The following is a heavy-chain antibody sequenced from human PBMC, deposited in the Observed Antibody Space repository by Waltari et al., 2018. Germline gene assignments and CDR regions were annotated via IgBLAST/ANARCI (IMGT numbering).Heavy chain of an antibody. Sequence: QVQLQESGPGLVKPSQTLSLTCTVSGGSISSGSYYWSWIRQPAGKGLEWIGRIYNSGSTNYNPSLKRRVTISVDTSKNQFALKLSSVTAADTAVYYCARGYCSGGSCYSSYYYMDVWGKGTTVTVSS. CDR1: GGSISSGSYY. CDR2: IYNSGST. V-gene: IGHV4-61*02. D-gene: IGHD2-15*01. J-gene: IGHJ6*03. CDR3: ARGYCSGGSCYSSYYYMDV.